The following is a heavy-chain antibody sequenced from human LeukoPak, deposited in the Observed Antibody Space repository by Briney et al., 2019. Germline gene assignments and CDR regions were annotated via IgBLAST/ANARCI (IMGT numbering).Heavy chain of an antibody. CDR1: GFSFSTFA. D-gene: IGHD4-17*01. CDR3: AKDQGNDYGDQLHF. J-gene: IGHJ4*02. V-gene: IGHV3-23*01. Sequence: GGSLRLSCAASGFSFSTFAMTWVRQAPGKGLERVSAIHGSGDRTYYADSVKGRFTISRDNSKNRVYLQMNSLRAEDTAVYYCAKDQGNDYGDQLHFWGQGTLVTVSS. CDR2: IHGSGDRT.